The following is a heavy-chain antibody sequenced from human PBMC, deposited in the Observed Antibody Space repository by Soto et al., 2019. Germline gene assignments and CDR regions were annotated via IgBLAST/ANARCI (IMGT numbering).Heavy chain of an antibody. CDR1: GFTFSNYA. Sequence: EVQLLESGGGLVQPGGSLRLSCAASGFTFSNYAMSWVRQTPGKGLEWVSTISGGGGNTYYPDSVKGRFTISRDNSKDTVYLQMNSLRAQDTAIYYCATERLGRGADCWGQGALVTVTS. CDR2: ISGGGGNT. V-gene: IGHV3-23*01. CDR3: ATERLGRGADC. J-gene: IGHJ4*02.